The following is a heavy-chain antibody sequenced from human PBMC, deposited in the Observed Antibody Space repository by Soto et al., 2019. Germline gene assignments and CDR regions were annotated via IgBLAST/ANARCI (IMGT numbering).Heavy chain of an antibody. CDR2: MSPNNGKT. CDR3: VRGGGSNYYGLDV. Sequence: QVQVVQSGAEVKKPGASVKVSCKASGYTFTNYGLTWVRQAPGQGLEWMGWMSPNNGKTNYAQKLQGRVTMTTDTSTSTAYMELRSLRFDDTAIYYCVRGGGSNYYGLDVWGQGTTVTVSS. CDR1: GYTFTNYG. J-gene: IGHJ6*02. V-gene: IGHV1-18*01. D-gene: IGHD3-16*01.